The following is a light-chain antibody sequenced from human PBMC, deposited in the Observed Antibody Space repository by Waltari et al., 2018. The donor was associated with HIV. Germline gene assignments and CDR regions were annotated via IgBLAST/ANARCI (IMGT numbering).Light chain of an antibody. CDR1: TSNIGTNV. Sequence: QSVLAQPPSVSGTPGQRVTISCSGTTSNIGTNVVTWYQQVPGTAPKLLISSNNQRPSGVPDRVSGFKSGTSASLAINGLQSEDEADYYCATWDDTPTGHVLFGGGTKVTVL. V-gene: IGLV1-44*01. J-gene: IGLJ2*01. CDR2: SNN. CDR3: ATWDDTPTGHVL.